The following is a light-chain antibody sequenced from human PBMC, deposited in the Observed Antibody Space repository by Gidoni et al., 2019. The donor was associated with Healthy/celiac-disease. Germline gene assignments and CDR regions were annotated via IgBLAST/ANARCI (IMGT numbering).Light chain of an antibody. CDR1: QSISSW. CDR3: QQYNSYWT. J-gene: IGKJ1*01. CDR2: KAS. V-gene: IGKV1-5*03. Sequence: DIQMTQSPSTLSASVGDRVTITCRASQSISSWLAWYQQKPGKAPKLLIYKASGLESGVPSRFSGSGSGTEFTLTISSLQPDDFATYYCQQYNSYWTFGQXTKVEIK.